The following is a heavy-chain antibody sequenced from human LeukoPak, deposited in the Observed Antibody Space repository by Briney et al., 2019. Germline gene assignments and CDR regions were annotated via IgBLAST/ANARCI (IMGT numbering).Heavy chain of an antibody. D-gene: IGHD4-17*01. CDR3: ARGETVTLVTAFDY. CDR2: ISSRSTYI. J-gene: IGHJ4*02. CDR1: GFNFSSYS. V-gene: IGHV3-21*01. Sequence: GGSLRLSCVVSGFNFSSYSINWVRQAPGRGLEWLSSISSRSTYIYYANSVRGRFTISRDNAKNSLFLQMDSLRVDDTAVYYCARGETVTLVTAFDYWGQGTLVTVSS.